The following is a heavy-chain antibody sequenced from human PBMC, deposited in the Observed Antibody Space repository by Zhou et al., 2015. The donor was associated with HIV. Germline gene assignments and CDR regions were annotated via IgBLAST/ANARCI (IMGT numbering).Heavy chain of an antibody. D-gene: IGHD2-15*01. CDR2: IWYDGSNK. V-gene: IGHV3-33*03. CDR3: AKITGSGYCSGGSCYRFDY. Sequence: QVQLVESGGGVVQPGRSLRLSCAASGFTFRSYGMHWVRQAPGKGLEWVAVIWYDGSNKYYADSLKGRFTISRDNSKNTLFLQMNSLRVEDTAVYYCAKITGSGYCSGGSCYRFDYWGQGTLVTVSS. J-gene: IGHJ4*02. CDR1: GFTFRSYG.